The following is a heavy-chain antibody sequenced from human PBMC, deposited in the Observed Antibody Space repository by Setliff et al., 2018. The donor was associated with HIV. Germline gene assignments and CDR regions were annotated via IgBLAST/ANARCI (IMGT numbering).Heavy chain of an antibody. Sequence: GESLKISCAASGFTLRSYWMSWVRQAPGKGLEWVANIKQDGSETYYVDSVKGRFTISRDNARNSLYLQTNSLRAEDTAVYYCARDPYPYDDYADWYFDLWGRGTLVTVSS. V-gene: IGHV3-7*01. D-gene: IGHD4-17*01. CDR1: GFTLRSYW. CDR2: IKQDGSET. J-gene: IGHJ2*01. CDR3: ARDPYPYDDYADWYFDL.